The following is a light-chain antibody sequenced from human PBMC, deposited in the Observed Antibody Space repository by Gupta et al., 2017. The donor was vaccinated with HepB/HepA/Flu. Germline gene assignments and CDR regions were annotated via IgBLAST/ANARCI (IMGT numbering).Light chain of an antibody. CDR3: QQSDSTPWT. CDR2: AAS. Sequence: DIQMTQSPSSLSASVGDRVTITCRASHSISSYLNWYQQNPGKAPKLLIHAASRLQSGVPSRFSGSASGTDFTLTISMLQPDDFATYYCQQSDSTPWTFGQGTKVEIK. V-gene: IGKV1-39*01. J-gene: IGKJ1*01. CDR1: HSISSY.